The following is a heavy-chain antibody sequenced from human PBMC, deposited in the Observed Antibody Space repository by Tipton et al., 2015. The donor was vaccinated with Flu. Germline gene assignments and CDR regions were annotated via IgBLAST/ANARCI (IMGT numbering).Heavy chain of an antibody. D-gene: IGHD6-19*01. CDR1: GYSISSGYY. CDR2: IYHSGST. V-gene: IGHV4-38-2*02. Sequence: LRLSCTVSGYSISSGYYWGWIRQPPGKGLEWIGSIYHSGSTYYNPSLKSRVTISVDTSKNQFSLKLGSVTAADTAVYYCARAGAVAGPGVFDYWGQGTLVTVSS. CDR3: ARAGAVAGPGVFDY. J-gene: IGHJ4*02.